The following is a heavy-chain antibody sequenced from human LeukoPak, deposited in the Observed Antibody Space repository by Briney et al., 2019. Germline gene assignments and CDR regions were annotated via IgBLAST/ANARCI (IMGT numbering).Heavy chain of an antibody. CDR1: DGSLSDYY. D-gene: IGHD1-26*01. CDR2: INDSGRT. V-gene: IGHV4-34*01. J-gene: IGHJ5*02. Sequence: PSETLSLTCGVSDGSLSDYYWTWIRQTPGKGLEWVGEINDSGRTNSNPSLKSRATISVDTSKNQFSLKLNSVTAADTAVYYCAKGEGYSYNRYWLDPWGQGTLVTVSS. CDR3: AKGEGYSYNRYWLDP.